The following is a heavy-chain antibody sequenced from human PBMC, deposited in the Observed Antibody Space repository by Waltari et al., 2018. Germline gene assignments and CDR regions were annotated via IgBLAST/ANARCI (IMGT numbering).Heavy chain of an antibody. CDR3: ARAVGDGGSYYYYYYMDV. Sequence: EVQLVESGGGLVQPGGSLRLSCAASGFTFSSYSMNWVRQAPGKGLEWVSYISSSSSTIYYADSVKGRFTISRDNAKNSLYLQMNSLRAEDTAVYYCARAVGDGGSYYYYYYMDVWGKGTTVTVSS. V-gene: IGHV3-48*01. J-gene: IGHJ6*03. D-gene: IGHD1-26*01. CDR1: GFTFSSYS. CDR2: ISSSSSTI.